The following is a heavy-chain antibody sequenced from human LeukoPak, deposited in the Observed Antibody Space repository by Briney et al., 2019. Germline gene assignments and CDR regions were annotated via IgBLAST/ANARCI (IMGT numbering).Heavy chain of an antibody. CDR2: IDPSGRTT. Sequence: ASVKVSCKASEYTFTTSYMHWVRQAPGQGLEWMGKIDPSGRTTSYAQKFQGRVTMTRDTSTSTVYMELSSLRSEDTAVYYCARSLYFNLDAFDIWGQGTLVTVSS. CDR1: EYTFTTSY. CDR3: ARSLYFNLDAFDI. D-gene: IGHD2/OR15-2a*01. V-gene: IGHV1-46*01. J-gene: IGHJ3*02.